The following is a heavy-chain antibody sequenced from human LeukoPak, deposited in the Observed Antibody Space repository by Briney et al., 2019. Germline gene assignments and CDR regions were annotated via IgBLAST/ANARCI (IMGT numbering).Heavy chain of an antibody. V-gene: IGHV1-18*01. CDR1: GYTFTSYG. CDR2: ISAYNGNT. Sequence: ASVKVSCKASGYTFTSYGISWVRQAPGQGLEWMGWISAYNGNTNYTQKLQGRVTMTTDTSTSTAYMELRSLRSDDTAVYYCARVLSPSYYDFWSQGWFDPWGQGTLVTVSS. CDR3: ARVLSPSYYDFWSQGWFDP. D-gene: IGHD3-3*01. J-gene: IGHJ5*02.